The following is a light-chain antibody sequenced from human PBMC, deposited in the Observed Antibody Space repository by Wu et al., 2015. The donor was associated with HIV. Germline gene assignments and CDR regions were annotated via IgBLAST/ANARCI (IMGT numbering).Light chain of an antibody. CDR3: QQYGRSLRT. J-gene: IGKJ1*01. Sequence: LPCGASHECCQQLLSXVPAETWAWRPGSIIYDASNRATGIPDRFNGSGSGTAFTLTISRLEPEDFAVYYCQQYGRSLRTFGQGTKVEVK. CDR1: HECCQQL. V-gene: IGKV3D-20*01. CDR2: DAS.